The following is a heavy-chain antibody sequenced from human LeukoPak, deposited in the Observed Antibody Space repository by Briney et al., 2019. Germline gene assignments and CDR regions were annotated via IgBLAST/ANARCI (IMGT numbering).Heavy chain of an antibody. CDR1: GGSFSGYY. V-gene: IGHV4-34*01. D-gene: IGHD6-13*01. CDR3: ARFRAAAGFDY. Sequence: PSETLSLTCAVYGGSFSGYYWSWIRQPPGKGLEWIGEINHSGSTNYNPSLKSRVTISVDTSKNQFSLKLSSVTAADTAVYYCARFRAAAGFDYWGQGTLVTVSS. J-gene: IGHJ4*02. CDR2: INHSGST.